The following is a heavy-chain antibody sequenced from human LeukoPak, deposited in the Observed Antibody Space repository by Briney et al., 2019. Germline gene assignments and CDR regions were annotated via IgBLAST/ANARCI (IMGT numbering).Heavy chain of an antibody. CDR1: GGSISPYR. CDR3: ARYHDVRPRSTNYFVL. V-gene: IGHV4-4*07. D-gene: IGHD2/OR15-2a*01. Sequence: SDPLSPTCSVSGGSISPYRWSWIARPAGKALEWIGRIYRSGTADYNPSPERRVTISVHRYKTQLSLKLTSATAADTAAYSCARYHDVRPRSTNYFVLGGEGTRVTVSS. CDR2: IYRSGTA. J-gene: IGHJ4*02.